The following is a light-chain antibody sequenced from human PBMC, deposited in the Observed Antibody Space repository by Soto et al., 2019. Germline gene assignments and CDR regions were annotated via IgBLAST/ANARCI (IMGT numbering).Light chain of an antibody. CDR1: QSISNY. CDR3: QQSFSPLWT. V-gene: IGKV1-39*01. J-gene: IGKJ1*01. Sequence: DIQMTQSPSSLSASVGDRVTITCRASQSISNYLNWYQQKPGKAPKLLIYAASNMQSGVPSRFSGSGSETDFTLTISSLQPDDSATYYCQQSFSPLWTFGQGTKVEV. CDR2: AAS.